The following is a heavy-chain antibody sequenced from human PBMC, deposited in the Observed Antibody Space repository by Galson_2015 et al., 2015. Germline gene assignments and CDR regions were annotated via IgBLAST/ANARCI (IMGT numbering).Heavy chain of an antibody. J-gene: IGHJ6*02. CDR2: ISSSSSYI. D-gene: IGHD3-10*01. V-gene: IGHV3-21*01. Sequence: SLRLSCAASGFTFSSYSMNWVRQAPGKGLEWVSSISSSSSYIYYADSVKGRFTISRDNAENSLYLQMNSLRAEDTAVYYCAREGSGPDKNYYYYGMDVWGQGTTVTVSS. CDR3: AREGSGPDKNYYYYGMDV. CDR1: GFTFSSYS.